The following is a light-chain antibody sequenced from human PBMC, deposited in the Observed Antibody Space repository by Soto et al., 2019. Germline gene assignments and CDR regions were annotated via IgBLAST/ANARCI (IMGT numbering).Light chain of an antibody. CDR1: SSDVGSYNL. V-gene: IGLV2-23*02. CDR3: CSYAGSSTSGVV. CDR2: EVS. Sequence: QSVLTQPASVSGSPGQSITISCTGTSSDVGSYNLVSWYQQHPGKDPKLMIYEVSKRPSGVSNRFSGSKSGNTASLTISGLQAEDEADYYCCSYAGSSTSGVVFGGGTKLTVL. J-gene: IGLJ2*01.